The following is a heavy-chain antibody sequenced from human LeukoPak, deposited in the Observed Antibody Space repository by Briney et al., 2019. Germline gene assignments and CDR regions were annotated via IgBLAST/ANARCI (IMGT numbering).Heavy chain of an antibody. CDR2: FYHSGGT. V-gene: IGHV4-59*01. CDR3: ARSLSSSRFSLWKY. J-gene: IGHJ4*02. D-gene: IGHD6-13*01. Sequence: SETLSLTYTVPGGSISSYYLSWMRQLPGKGLEWIGYFYHSGGTNYNPSLQGRVTMSIDTSKNQFSLKLTSVTAADTAVYYCARSLSSSRFSLWKYWGQGTLVTVSS. CDR1: GGSISSYY.